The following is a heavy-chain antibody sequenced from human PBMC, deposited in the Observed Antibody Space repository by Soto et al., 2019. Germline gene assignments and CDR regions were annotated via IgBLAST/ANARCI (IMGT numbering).Heavy chain of an antibody. V-gene: IGHV4-4*07. CDR3: ARTVGAAYYFDF. J-gene: IGHJ4*02. D-gene: IGHD1-26*01. Sequence: AETLSLTCTVSGDSMSKYYWSWVRQPAGKGLEWIGRIYTSGSTNYNPSLKSRVNMSIDTSNNHFSLNLKSVTAADAAVYYCARTVGAAYYFDFWGQGALVTVSS. CDR1: GDSMSKYY. CDR2: IYTSGST.